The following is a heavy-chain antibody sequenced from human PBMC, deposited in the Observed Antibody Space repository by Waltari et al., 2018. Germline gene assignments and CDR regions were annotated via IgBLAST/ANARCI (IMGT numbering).Heavy chain of an antibody. CDR3: ATLVATGFDY. D-gene: IGHD5-12*01. J-gene: IGHJ4*02. CDR2: IHPIGGTT. CDR1: GYSFTSQY. Sequence: QVQLVQSGAEVKKPGASVKVSCKASGYSFTSQYMHWVRQAPGQGLEWMGKIHPIGGTTSYAQKFQGRVTMTRDTSTSTHYMELSSLRSEDTAVYYCATLVATGFDYWGQGTLVTVSS. V-gene: IGHV1-46*01.